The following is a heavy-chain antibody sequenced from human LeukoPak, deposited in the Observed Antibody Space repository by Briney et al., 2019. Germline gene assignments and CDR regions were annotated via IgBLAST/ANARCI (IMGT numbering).Heavy chain of an antibody. CDR3: ARHGAPSGGAFDNWFDP. Sequence: SETLSLTCTVSGGSISSYYWSWIRQPPGKGLEWIGSIYHSGSTYYNPSLKSRVTISVDTSKNQFSLKLSSVTAADTAVYYCARHGAPSGGAFDNWFDPWGQGTLVTVSS. J-gene: IGHJ5*02. CDR2: IYHSGST. D-gene: IGHD3-9*01. V-gene: IGHV4-59*08. CDR1: GGSISSYY.